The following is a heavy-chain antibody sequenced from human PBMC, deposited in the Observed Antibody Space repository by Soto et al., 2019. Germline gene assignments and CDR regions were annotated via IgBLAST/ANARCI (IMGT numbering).Heavy chain of an antibody. CDR1: GGTFSRDA. D-gene: IGHD2-15*01. CDR3: ARGVVVVAASQLGWFDP. J-gene: IGHJ5*02. V-gene: IGHV1-69*01. CDR2: IIPMFGTA. Sequence: QVQQVQSGAEVKNPGSSVKVSCKASGGTFSRDAISWVRQAPGQGLEWMGGIIPMFGTAKYVQKFQGRLTITADESTTTAYMELRSLRADDTAVYYCARGVVVVAASQLGWFDPWGQGTLVTVSS.